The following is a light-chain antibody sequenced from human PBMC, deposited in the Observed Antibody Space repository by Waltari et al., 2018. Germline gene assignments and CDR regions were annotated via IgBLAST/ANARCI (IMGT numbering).Light chain of an antibody. Sequence: SALTQPDSVSGSPGRSITISCRGISSDSGAYAYAPWYQQHPGKAPKVSIYDVHNRPSGVSTRFSGSKSGSSASLTISGLPAEDEADYYCISFTSSTTAIFGGGTKVTVL. V-gene: IGLV2-14*03. J-gene: IGLJ2*01. CDR3: ISFTSSTTAI. CDR1: SSDSGAYAY. CDR2: DVH.